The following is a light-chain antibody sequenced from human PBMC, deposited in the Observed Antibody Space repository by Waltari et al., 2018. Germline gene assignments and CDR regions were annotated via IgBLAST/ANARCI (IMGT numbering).Light chain of an antibody. Sequence: QSALTQPRSVSGSPGQSVTISCTGTSSDVGGSNHVSWFQQHPGKAPELMIYDVNQRPSGVPDRFSCSKSGSTASLTVAGLQAEDETDYYCCAYAGSYTWVFGGGTKLTVL. CDR3: CAYAGSYTWV. V-gene: IGLV2-11*01. J-gene: IGLJ3*02. CDR2: DVN. CDR1: SSDVGGSNH.